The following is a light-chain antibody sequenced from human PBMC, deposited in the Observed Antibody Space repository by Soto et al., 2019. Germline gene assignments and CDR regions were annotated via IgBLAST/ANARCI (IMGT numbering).Light chain of an antibody. CDR2: YDS. CDR3: LVWDSSRDHPV. Sequence: SYELTQPPSVSVAPGQTARITCGGNNIGSKRVHWYQQRPGQAPVLVISYDSDRPSGIPERFSGSNSGNTASLTISGVEAGDEADYYCLVWDSSRDHPVFGGGTKLTVL. V-gene: IGLV3-21*04. CDR1: NIGSKR. J-gene: IGLJ3*02.